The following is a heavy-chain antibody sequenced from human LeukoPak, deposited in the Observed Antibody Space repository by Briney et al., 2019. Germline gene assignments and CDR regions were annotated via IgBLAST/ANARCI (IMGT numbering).Heavy chain of an antibody. D-gene: IGHD3-3*02. CDR3: ARVDIYWFDP. Sequence: SGGSLRLSCAASGFTFSSYEMNWVRQAPGKGLEWVSYISSSDGTIYYADTVKGRFTISRDNAKNSLYLQMNSLRAEDTAVYYCARVDIYWFDPWGQGTLVTVSS. CDR2: ISSSDGTI. J-gene: IGHJ5*02. CDR1: GFTFSSYE. V-gene: IGHV3-48*03.